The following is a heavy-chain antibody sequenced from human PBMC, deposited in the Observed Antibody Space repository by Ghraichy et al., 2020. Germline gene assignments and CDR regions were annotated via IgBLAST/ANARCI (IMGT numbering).Heavy chain of an antibody. V-gene: IGHV4-39*01. Sequence: SQTLSLTCTVSGGSISSSSYYWGWIRQPPGKGLEWIGSIYYSGSTYYNPSLKSRVTISVDTSKNQFSLKLSSVTAADTAVYYCARQGRYFDWLTALDAFDIWGKGTMVTVSS. J-gene: IGHJ3*02. CDR2: IYYSGST. CDR3: ARQGRYFDWLTALDAFDI. D-gene: IGHD3-9*01. CDR1: GGSISSSSYY.